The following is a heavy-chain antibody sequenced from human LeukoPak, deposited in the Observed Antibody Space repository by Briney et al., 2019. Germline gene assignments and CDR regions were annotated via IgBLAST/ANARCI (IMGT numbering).Heavy chain of an antibody. D-gene: IGHD6-19*01. CDR1: GFTFSSYA. CDR3: AKDRSVAGGIFDY. J-gene: IGHJ4*02. CDR2: ISWNSGSI. V-gene: IGHV3-9*01. Sequence: GGSLRLSCAASGFTFSSYAMSWVRQAPGKGLEWVSAISWNSGSIGYADSVKGRFTISRDNAKSSLYLQMNSLRAEDTALYYCAKDRSVAGGIFDYWGQGTLVTVSS.